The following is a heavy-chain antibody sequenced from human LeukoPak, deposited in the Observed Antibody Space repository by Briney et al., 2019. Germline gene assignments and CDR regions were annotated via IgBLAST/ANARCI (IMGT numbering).Heavy chain of an antibody. CDR1: GFSFSTFW. Sequence: AGGSLRLSCAASGFSFSTFWMSWVRQAPGKGLEWVANIKQDGSEKYYVDSVKGRFTISRDNAKNSLYLQMNSLRAEDTAVYYCASLAQYHDFWSGKKYYYYYMDVWGKGTTVTVS. CDR2: IKQDGSEK. D-gene: IGHD3-3*01. CDR3: ASLAQYHDFWSGKKYYYYYMDV. J-gene: IGHJ6*03. V-gene: IGHV3-7*01.